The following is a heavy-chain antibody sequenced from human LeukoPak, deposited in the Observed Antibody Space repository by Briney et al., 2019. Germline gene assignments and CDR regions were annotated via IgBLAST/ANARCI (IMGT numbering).Heavy chain of an antibody. CDR2: ISYDGGNN. D-gene: IGHD6-13*01. Sequence: GGSLRLSCAASGFTFSNYPMHWVRQAPGKGLEWVGVISYDGGNNYYADSVKGRFTISRDNSKNTMYMQMHTLRAEDTAVYYCARAGSSSWYNWFDPWGQGTLVTVSS. V-gene: IGHV3-30*01. CDR3: ARAGSSSWYNWFDP. J-gene: IGHJ5*02. CDR1: GFTFSNYP.